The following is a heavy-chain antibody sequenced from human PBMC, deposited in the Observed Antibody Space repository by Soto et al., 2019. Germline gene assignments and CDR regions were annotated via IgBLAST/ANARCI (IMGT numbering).Heavy chain of an antibody. J-gene: IGHJ4*02. CDR2: IYHSGST. D-gene: IGHD6-13*01. CDR1: GGSISTYY. Sequence: SETLSLTCTVSGGSISTYYWSWIRQPPGKGLEWIGDIYHSGSTNYNPSLKSRVIISVDTSKNQFSLRLSSVTAADTAVYYCARYIAASGTYYLDFWGQGTLVTVSS. V-gene: IGHV4-59*12. CDR3: ARYIAASGTYYLDF.